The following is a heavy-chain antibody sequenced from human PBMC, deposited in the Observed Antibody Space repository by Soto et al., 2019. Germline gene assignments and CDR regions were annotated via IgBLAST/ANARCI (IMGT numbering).Heavy chain of an antibody. CDR1: GFTFGDYA. Sequence: GGSLRLSCTASGFTFGDYAMSWFRQAPGKGLEWVGFIRSKAYGGTTEYAASVKGRFTISRDDSKSIAYLQMNSLKTEDTAVYYCTRDRDTAIYYYGMDVWGQGTTVTVSS. D-gene: IGHD5-18*01. CDR2: IRSKAYGGTT. CDR3: TRDRDTAIYYYGMDV. J-gene: IGHJ6*02. V-gene: IGHV3-49*03.